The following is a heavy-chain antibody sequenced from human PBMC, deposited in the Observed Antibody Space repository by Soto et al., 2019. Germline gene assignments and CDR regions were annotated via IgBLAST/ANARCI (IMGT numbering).Heavy chain of an antibody. J-gene: IGHJ3*01. CDR1: GGSISDNDYY. CDR3: ARLAYDFFCFNVYGHDAFDL. V-gene: IGHV4-39*01. CDR2: ISHTGTA. Sequence: SETLSLTCTVSGGSISDNDYYWSWIRQPPGKGLEWIGTISHTGTAYYNPSLESRVAVSVGTSENQFSLNPSSVTAADTAVYYCARLAYDFFCFNVYGHDAFDLCGQGTMVPVSS. D-gene: IGHD3-16*01.